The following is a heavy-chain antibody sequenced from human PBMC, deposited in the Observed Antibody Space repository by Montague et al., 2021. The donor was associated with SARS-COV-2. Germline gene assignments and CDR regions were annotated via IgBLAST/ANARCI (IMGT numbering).Heavy chain of an antibody. CDR1: GGSISSSIYY. CDR2: IYYSGNT. V-gene: IGHV4-39*01. CDR3: ARSSTYYHSYTGYFNGPTGFDP. Sequence: SETLSLTCTVSGGSISSSIYYWAWIRQPPGKGLEWIGSIYYSGNTYYNPSLKSRVTISVDTSKNQFTLKLSSVTAADTAVHYCARSSTYYHSYTGYFNGPTGFDPWGQGTLVTVSS. J-gene: IGHJ5*02. D-gene: IGHD3-9*01.